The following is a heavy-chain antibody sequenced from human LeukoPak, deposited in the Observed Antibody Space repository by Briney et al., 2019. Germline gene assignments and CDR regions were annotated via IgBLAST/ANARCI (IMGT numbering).Heavy chain of an antibody. J-gene: IGHJ4*02. D-gene: IGHD5-24*01. CDR2: IYYSGYT. V-gene: IGHV4-59*01. Sequence: SETLSLTCTVSGGSISGYYWSWIRQSPGKGLEWIGYIYYSGYTNYNPSLKSRVIISVDTSKNQFFLNLSSVTAADTAVYYCTRVEMGTITGAFDYWGQGTLVTVSS. CDR3: TRVEMGTITGAFDY. CDR1: GGSISGYY.